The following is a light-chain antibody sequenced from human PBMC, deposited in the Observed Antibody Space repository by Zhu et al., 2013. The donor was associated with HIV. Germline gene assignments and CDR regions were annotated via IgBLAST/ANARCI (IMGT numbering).Light chain of an antibody. CDR2: DAS. V-gene: IGKV1-13*02. CDR1: QDIRSS. CDR3: QHYNTYWGHS. Sequence: AIQLTQSPPSLSVSVGDRVTITCRASQDIRSSLGWYQQQPGKAPKLVIYDASSLESGVPSRFSGSGSATEFTLTISSLQPDDFATYYCQHYNTYWGHSFGGGTKVEIK. J-gene: IGKJ4*01.